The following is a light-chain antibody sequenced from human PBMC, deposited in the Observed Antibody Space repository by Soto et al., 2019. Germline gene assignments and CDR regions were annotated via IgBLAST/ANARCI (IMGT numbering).Light chain of an antibody. CDR1: SSDIGAYNL. Sequence: SEPPGVCGSIRQSITISCTGTSSDIGAYNLASWYQQHPGKAPKVMIYEGSGRPSGVSNRFSGSKSGNTASLTISGLQAEDEADYCCCSYAARDTYVCGTGTKVTVL. J-gene: IGLJ1*01. V-gene: IGLV2-23*01. CDR2: EGS. CDR3: CSYAARDTYV.